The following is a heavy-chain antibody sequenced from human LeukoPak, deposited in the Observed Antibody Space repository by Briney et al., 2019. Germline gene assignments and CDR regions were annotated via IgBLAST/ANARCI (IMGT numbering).Heavy chain of an antibody. D-gene: IGHD5-18*01. CDR1: GYTFTSYG. V-gene: IGHV1-18*01. Sequence: ASVKVSCKASGYTFTSYGISWVRQAPGQGLEWMGWISAYNGNTNYAQKLQGRVTMTTDTSTSTAYMELRSLRSDDTAVYYCARDLGEDTTIIFFDFWGQGTLVTVSS. CDR2: ISAYNGNT. CDR3: ARDLGEDTTIIFFDF. J-gene: IGHJ4*02.